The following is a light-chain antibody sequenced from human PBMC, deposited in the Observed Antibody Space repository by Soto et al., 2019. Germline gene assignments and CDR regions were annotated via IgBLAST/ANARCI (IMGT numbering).Light chain of an antibody. J-gene: IGLJ1*01. CDR3: AAWDNSLDGFYL. Sequence: QSVLTQPPSAPGTPGQGVTISCSGSSSNIGSNSVNWYQQFPGRAPKLLMYYDNQRPSGVPERFSGSKSGTSASLAISGLQSEDEADYFCAAWDNSLDGFYLFGNGTKVTVL. CDR2: YDN. V-gene: IGLV1-44*01. CDR1: SSNIGSNS.